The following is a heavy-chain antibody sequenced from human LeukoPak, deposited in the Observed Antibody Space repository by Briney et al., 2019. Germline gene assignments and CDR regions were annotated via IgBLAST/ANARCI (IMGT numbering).Heavy chain of an antibody. CDR2: ISYDGSNK. D-gene: IGHD6-19*01. V-gene: IGHV3-30*18. J-gene: IGHJ4*02. CDR3: AKDPSEAVAGL. Sequence: GRSLRLSCAASGFTFSSYGVHWVRQAPGKGLEWVAVISYDGSNKYYADSVKGRFTISRDNSKNTLYLQMNSLRAEDTAVYYCAKDPSEAVAGLWGQGTLVTVSS. CDR1: GFTFSSYG.